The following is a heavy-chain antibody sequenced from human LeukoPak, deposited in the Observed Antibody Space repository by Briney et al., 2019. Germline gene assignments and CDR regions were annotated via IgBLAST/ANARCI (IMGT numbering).Heavy chain of an antibody. CDR1: GFTVSSNY. V-gene: IGHV3-66*01. J-gene: IGHJ6*02. D-gene: IGHD4-17*01. CDR3: ARDYTVQGMDV. CDR2: IYSGGST. Sequence: PGGSLRLSCAASGFTVSSNYMSWVRQAPGKGLEWVSVIYSGGSTYYADSVKGRFTISRDNSKNTLYLQMNSLRAEDTAVYYCARDYTVQGMDVWGQGTTVTVSS.